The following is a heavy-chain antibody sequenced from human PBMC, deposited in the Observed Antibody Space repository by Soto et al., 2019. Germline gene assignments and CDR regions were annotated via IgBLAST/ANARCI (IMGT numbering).Heavy chain of an antibody. CDR3: ARGQAHYYDSSGYYWFDP. D-gene: IGHD3-22*01. CDR2: INHSGST. J-gene: IGHJ5*02. CDR1: GGSFSGYY. V-gene: IGHV4-34*01. Sequence: QVQLQQWGAGLLKPSETLSLTCAVYGGSFSGYYWSWIRQPPGKGLEWIGEINHSGSTNYNPPLKSRVTISVDTSKNQFSLKLSSVTAADTAVYYCARGQAHYYDSSGYYWFDPWGQGTLVTVSS.